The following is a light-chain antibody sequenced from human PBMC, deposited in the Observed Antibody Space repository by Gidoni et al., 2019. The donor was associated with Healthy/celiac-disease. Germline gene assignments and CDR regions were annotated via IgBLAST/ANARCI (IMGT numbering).Light chain of an antibody. J-gene: IGKJ3*01. CDR1: QSVLYSSNNKNY. Sequence: DIVMTQPPDSLAVSLGERATINCKSSQSVLYSSNNKNYLAWYQQKPGQPPKLLIYWASTRESGVPDRFSGSGSGTDFTLTISSLQAEDVAVYYCQQYYSTPLFTFGPXTKVDIK. CDR3: QQYYSTPLFT. CDR2: WAS. V-gene: IGKV4-1*01.